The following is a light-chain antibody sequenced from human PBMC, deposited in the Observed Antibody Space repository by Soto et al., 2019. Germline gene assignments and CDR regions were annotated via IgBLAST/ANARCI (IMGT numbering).Light chain of an antibody. CDR2: GAS. Sequence: IEMTQSPTTLSVSPGSRLTLTCRASQSVSSTYLAWYQQKTGQAPRVXIYGASSRATGIPDRFSGSGYGTDFTLTISRLETEDFAVYYCQQYGSSPITFGQGTRLEIK. V-gene: IGKV3-20*01. CDR3: QQYGSSPIT. CDR1: QSVSSTY. J-gene: IGKJ5*01.